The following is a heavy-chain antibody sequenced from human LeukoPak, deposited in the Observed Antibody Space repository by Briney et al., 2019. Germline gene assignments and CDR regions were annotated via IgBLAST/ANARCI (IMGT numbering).Heavy chain of an antibody. V-gene: IGHV3-30*04. CDR2: ISYDGSNK. J-gene: IGHJ6*03. CDR1: GFTFSSYA. CDR3: ARGNQRSYSYYYYYMDV. Sequence: QPGRSLRLSCAASGFTFSSYAMHWVRQAPGKGLEWVAVISYDGSNKYYADSVKGRFTISRDNSKNTLYLQMNSLRAEDTAVYYCARGNQRSYSYYYYYMDVWGKGPRSPSP. D-gene: IGHD1-26*01.